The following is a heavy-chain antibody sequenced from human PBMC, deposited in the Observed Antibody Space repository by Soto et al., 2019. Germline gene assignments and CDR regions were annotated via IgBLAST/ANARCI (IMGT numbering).Heavy chain of an antibody. V-gene: IGHV1-46*01. CDR3: ARDERYCSGGSCYPSFDY. Sequence: ASVKVSCKASGYTFTSYYMHWVRQAPGQGLEWMGIINPSVGSTSYAQKFQGRVTMTRDTSTSTVYMELSSLRSEDTAVYYCARDERYCSGGSCYPSFDYWGQGTLVTVSS. CDR2: INPSVGST. CDR1: GYTFTSYY. J-gene: IGHJ4*02. D-gene: IGHD2-15*01.